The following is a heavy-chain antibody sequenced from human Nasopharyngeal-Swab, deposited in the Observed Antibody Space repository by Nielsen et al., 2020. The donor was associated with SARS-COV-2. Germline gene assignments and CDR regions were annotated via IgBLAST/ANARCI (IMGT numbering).Heavy chain of an antibody. V-gene: IGHV4-34*01. CDR2: INHSGST. CDR3: AREDGSWFRELWYDY. Sequence: SETLSLTCAVYGGSFSGYYWSWIRQPPGKGLEWIGEINHSGSTNYNPSLKSRVTISVDTSKNQFSLKLSSVTAADTAVYYCAREDGSWFRELWYDYWGQGTLVTVSS. D-gene: IGHD3-10*01. CDR1: GGSFSGYY. J-gene: IGHJ4*02.